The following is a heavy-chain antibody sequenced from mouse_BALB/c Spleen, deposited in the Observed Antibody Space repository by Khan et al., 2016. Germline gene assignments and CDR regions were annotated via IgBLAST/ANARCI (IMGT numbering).Heavy chain of an antibody. CDR2: IRSKSNNYAT. CDR1: GFTFNTNA. V-gene: IGHV10S3*01. Sequence: EVQLVESGGGLVQPKGSLKLSCAASGFTFNTNAMKWVRQAPGKGLEWVARIRSKSNNYATYYADSVKDRFTISRDDSQSMLYLQMNNLKTEDTAVYYCVRAPINSYAMDYWGQGTSVTVSS. J-gene: IGHJ4*01. D-gene: IGHD1-2*01. CDR3: VRAPINSYAMDY.